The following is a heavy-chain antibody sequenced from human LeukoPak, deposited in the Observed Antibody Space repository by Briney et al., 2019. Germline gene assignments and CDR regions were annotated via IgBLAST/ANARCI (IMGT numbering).Heavy chain of an antibody. CDR1: RNIFTGYF. CDR2: INPKNGGT. Sequence: GASVKVSCKASRNIFTGYFIHWVRQAPGQGLEWMGWINPKNGGTNPAEKFQGRVTMTRDTSLSTAFTELTGLTSDDTAVYFCAREPPYTGHCDITTCDVSRFDLWGQGTLVTVSS. J-gene: IGHJ4*02. V-gene: IGHV1-2*02. CDR3: AREPPYTGHCDITTCDVSRFDL. D-gene: IGHD2-2*01.